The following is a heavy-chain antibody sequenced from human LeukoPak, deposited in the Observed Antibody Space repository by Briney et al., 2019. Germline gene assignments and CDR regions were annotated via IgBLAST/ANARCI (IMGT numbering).Heavy chain of an antibody. CDR3: ASTPPDIVVVPAAHAFDI. CDR2: IIPIFGTA. CDR1: AGTFSSYA. D-gene: IGHD2-2*01. J-gene: IGHJ3*02. Sequence: SVKVSCKASAGTFSSYAISWVRHAPGQMLELMGGIIPIFGTANYAQKFQGRITITADESTSTAYMELSSLRSEDPAVYYCASTPPDIVVVPAAHAFDIWGQGTMVTVSS. V-gene: IGHV1-69*13.